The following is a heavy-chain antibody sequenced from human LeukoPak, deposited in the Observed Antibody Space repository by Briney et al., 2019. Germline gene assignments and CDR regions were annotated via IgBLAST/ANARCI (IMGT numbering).Heavy chain of an antibody. D-gene: IGHD3-10*01. CDR1: GGSVSSGSYY. CDR2: IYYSGST. Sequence: WETLSLTCTVSGGSVSSGSYYWSWIRQPPGKGLEWSGYIYYSGSTNYNPSLKSRVTISVDTSKNQFSLKLSSVTAADTAVYYCARDQDIMVRGVIINNWFDPWGQGTLVTVSS. J-gene: IGHJ5*02. CDR3: ARDQDIMVRGVIINNWFDP. V-gene: IGHV4-61*01.